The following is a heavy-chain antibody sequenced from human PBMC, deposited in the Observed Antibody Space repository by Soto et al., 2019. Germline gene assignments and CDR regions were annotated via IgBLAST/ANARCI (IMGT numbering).Heavy chain of an antibody. CDR1: GGSVSSGSYY. V-gene: IGHV4-61*01. D-gene: IGHD6-13*01. CDR2: IYYSGST. J-gene: IGHJ6*02. Sequence: KPSETLSLTCTVSGGSVSSGSYYWSWIRQPPGKGLEWIGYIYYSGSTNYNPSLKSRVTISVDTSKNQFSLKLSSVTAADTAVYYCARAPIAAAGTYYYYGMDVWSQGTTVTVSS. CDR3: ARAPIAAAGTYYYYGMDV.